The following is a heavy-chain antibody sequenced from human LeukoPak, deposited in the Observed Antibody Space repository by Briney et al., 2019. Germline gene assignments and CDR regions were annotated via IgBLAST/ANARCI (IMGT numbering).Heavy chain of an antibody. CDR2: INPNSGGI. CDR1: GGTFSSYA. J-gene: IGHJ4*02. Sequence: SVKVSCKASGGTFSSYAISWVRQAPGQGLEWMGWINPNSGGINYAQKFQGRVTMTRDTSISTVYMELSRLRSDDTAVYYCASAFYLVGATGWSMDYWGQGTLVTVSS. D-gene: IGHD1-26*01. CDR3: ASAFYLVGATGWSMDY. V-gene: IGHV1-2*02.